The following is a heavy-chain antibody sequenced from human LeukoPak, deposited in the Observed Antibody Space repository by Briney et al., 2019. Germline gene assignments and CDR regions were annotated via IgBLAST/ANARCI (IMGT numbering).Heavy chain of an antibody. CDR1: GGSFSGYY. J-gene: IGHJ4*02. CDR2: INHSGST. CDR3: ARGSDIVVVVAAGAWYYFDY. Sequence: PSETLSLTCAVYGGSFSGYYWSWIRQPPGKGLEWIGEINHSGSTNYNPSLKSRVTISVDTSKNQFSLKLSSVTAADTAVYYCARGSDIVVVVAAGAWYYFDYWGQGTLVTVSS. D-gene: IGHD2-15*01. V-gene: IGHV4-34*01.